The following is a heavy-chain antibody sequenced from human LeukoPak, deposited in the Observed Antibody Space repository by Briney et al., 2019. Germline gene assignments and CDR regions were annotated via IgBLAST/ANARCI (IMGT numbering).Heavy chain of an antibody. CDR1: GGSISSSSYY. Sequence: PSETLSLTCTVSGGSISSSSYYWGWIRQPPGKGLEWIGSIYYSGSTYYNPSLKSRVTISVDTSKNQFSLKLSSVTAADTAMYYCASQVGSFYYFDYWGQGTLVTVSS. D-gene: IGHD1-26*01. CDR2: IYYSGST. J-gene: IGHJ4*02. V-gene: IGHV4-39*01. CDR3: ASQVGSFYYFDY.